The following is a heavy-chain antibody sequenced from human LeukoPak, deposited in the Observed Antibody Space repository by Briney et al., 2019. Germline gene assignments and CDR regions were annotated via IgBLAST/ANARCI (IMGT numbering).Heavy chain of an antibody. CDR2: IYSGGST. CDR1: GFAVSSIY. J-gene: IGHJ4*02. D-gene: IGHD3-16*01. V-gene: IGHV3-53*01. Sequence: GGSLRLSCAASGFAVSSIYMSWVRQAPGKGLEWVSVIYSGGSTYYADSVKGRFTISRDNSKNTLYPQMNSLRADDTAVYYCARGFGGVTAGYYWGQGTLVTVSS. CDR3: ARGFGGVTAGYY.